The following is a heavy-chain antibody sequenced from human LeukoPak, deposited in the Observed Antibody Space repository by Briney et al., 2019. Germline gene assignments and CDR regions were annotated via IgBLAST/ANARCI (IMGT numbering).Heavy chain of an antibody. CDR1: GFTFNNYW. Sequence: GGSLRLSCEASGFTFNNYWMSWVRQAPGKGPEWVAHIKENGNEQYYADSVKGRFTISRDNVKQSLCLQMNSLRVEDTAVYYCARGPGDYDASDIWAKGQWSPSLQ. V-gene: IGHV3-7*01. J-gene: IGHJ3*02. D-gene: IGHD4-11*01. CDR3: ARGPGDYDASDI. CDR2: IKENGNEQ.